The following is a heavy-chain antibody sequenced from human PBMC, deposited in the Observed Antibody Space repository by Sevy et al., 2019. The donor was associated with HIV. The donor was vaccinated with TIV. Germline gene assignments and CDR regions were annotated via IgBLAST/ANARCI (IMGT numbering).Heavy chain of an antibody. J-gene: IGHJ3*02. D-gene: IGHD3-22*01. CDR1: GYSFTSYW. V-gene: IGHV5-51*01. CDR3: ARWCDSSGYYDFSSPTNAFDI. Sequence: GESLKISCKGSGYSFTSYWIGWVRQMPGKGLEWMGIIYPGDSDTRYSPSFQGQVIISADKSISTAYLQWSSLKASDTAMYYCARWCDSSGYYDFSSPTNAFDIWRQGTRVTVSS. CDR2: IYPGDSDT.